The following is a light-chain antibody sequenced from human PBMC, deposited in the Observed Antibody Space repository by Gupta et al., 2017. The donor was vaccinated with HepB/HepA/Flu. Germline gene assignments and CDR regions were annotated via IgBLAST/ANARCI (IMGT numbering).Light chain of an antibody. CDR2: WAS. V-gene: IGKV4-1*01. Sequence: PESLAVSLGERATINCRSSQGVLYSSNKKNCLAWYQQRPGQPPKLLIYWASTRESGVPDRFSGSGSGTDFTLTISSLQAEDVAVYYCQQYYETPLTFGGGTRVEIK. CDR3: QQYYETPLT. J-gene: IGKJ4*01. CDR1: QGVLYSSNKKNC.